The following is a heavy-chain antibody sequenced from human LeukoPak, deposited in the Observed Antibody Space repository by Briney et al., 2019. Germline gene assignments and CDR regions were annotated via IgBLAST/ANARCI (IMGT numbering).Heavy chain of an antibody. CDR3: TKSAGSGTYLLDD. V-gene: IGHV3-23*01. CDR2: IRGSGGST. D-gene: IGHD3-10*01. Sequence: GGSLRLSCAASGFTFSSYAMSWVRQAPGKGPEWVSGIRGSGGSTYYADSVKGRFTISRDNSKNTLYLQMNSLGAEDTAVYYCTKSAGSGTYLLDDWGQGTLVTVSS. J-gene: IGHJ4*02. CDR1: GFTFSSYA.